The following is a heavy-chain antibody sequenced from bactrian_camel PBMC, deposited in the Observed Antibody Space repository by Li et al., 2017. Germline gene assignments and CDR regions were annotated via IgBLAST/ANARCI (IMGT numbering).Heavy chain of an antibody. CDR3: AADPKVKAWVVPGTDTRY. CDR2: IDNAGSAT. D-gene: IGHD6*01. V-gene: IGHV3S40*01. J-gene: IGHJ4*01. CDR1: GFAGSNFY. Sequence: DVQLVESGGGSVQAGESLRLSCVASGFAGSNFYMAWFRQAPGKEREGVAAIDNAGSATYTYAVQGRFTISKDSAKNTLYLQMNSLKPEDTAMYYCAADPKVKAWVVPGTDTRYWGQGTQVTVSS.